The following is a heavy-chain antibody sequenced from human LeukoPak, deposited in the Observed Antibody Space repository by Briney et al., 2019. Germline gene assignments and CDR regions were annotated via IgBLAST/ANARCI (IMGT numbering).Heavy chain of an antibody. CDR2: MNPNSGNT. CDR3: ARGLLRRSLITMIVVVTKDDAFDI. V-gene: IGHV1-8*02. D-gene: IGHD3-22*01. CDR1: GYTFTSYA. Sequence: ASVKVSCKASGYTFTSYAMNWVRQAPGQGLEWMGWMNPNSGNTGYAQKFQGRVTMTRNTSISTAYMELSSLRSEDTAVYYCARGLLRRSLITMIVVVTKDDAFDIWGQGTMVTVSS. J-gene: IGHJ3*02.